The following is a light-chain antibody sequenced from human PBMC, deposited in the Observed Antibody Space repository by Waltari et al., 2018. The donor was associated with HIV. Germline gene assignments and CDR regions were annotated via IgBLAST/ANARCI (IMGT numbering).Light chain of an antibody. Sequence: QSALTQPASVSGSPGQATTISCTGTSSDVGGYNLVSWYQQHPGKAPKLMIYEVSNRPSGVSNRFSGSKSGNTASLTISGLQAEDEADYYCCAYAGSTTYVIFGGGTKLTVL. CDR1: SSDVGGYNL. V-gene: IGLV2-23*02. J-gene: IGLJ2*01. CDR2: EVS. CDR3: CAYAGSTTYVI.